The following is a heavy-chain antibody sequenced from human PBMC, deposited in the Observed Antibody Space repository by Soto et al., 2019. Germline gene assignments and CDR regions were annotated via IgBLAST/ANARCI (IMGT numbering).Heavy chain of an antibody. V-gene: IGHV1-3*04. Sequence: VASVKVSCKASRYSFPTYAIHWVRQAPGQRLQWMGWINTVNGNTHYSQKFQGRVTITRDSSASTVYMELSSLKSEDTAFYYCASGRGSMFDPWGQGTLVPVSS. J-gene: IGHJ5*02. CDR2: INTVNGNT. CDR3: ASGRGSMFDP. CDR1: RYSFPTYA. D-gene: IGHD3-16*01.